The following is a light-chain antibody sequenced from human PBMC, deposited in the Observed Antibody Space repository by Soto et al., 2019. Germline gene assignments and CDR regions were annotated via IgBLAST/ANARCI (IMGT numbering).Light chain of an antibody. CDR3: CSYAGSSTWV. CDR2: EGS. V-gene: IGLV2-23*01. Sequence: QSALTQPASVSGSPGQSITISCTGTSSDVGSYNLVAWYQQHPGKAPKLMIYEGSKGPSGVSNRFSGSKSGNTASLTISGLQADDGADYYCCSYAGSSTWVFGGGTQLTVL. J-gene: IGLJ3*02. CDR1: SSDVGSYNL.